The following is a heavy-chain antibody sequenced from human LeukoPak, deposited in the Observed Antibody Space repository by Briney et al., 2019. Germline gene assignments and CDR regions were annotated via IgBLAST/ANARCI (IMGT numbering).Heavy chain of an antibody. CDR2: IYPGDSDT. Sequence: ESLKISCKGSGYSITSYWIGWVRQIPGKGLEWMGIIYPGDSDTRYSPSFQGQVTISADKSISTAYLQWSSLKASDTAMYYCARLPRYSSSWRTLDYWGQGTLVTVSS. V-gene: IGHV5-51*01. D-gene: IGHD6-13*01. CDR3: ARLPRYSSSWRTLDY. CDR1: GYSITSYW. J-gene: IGHJ4*02.